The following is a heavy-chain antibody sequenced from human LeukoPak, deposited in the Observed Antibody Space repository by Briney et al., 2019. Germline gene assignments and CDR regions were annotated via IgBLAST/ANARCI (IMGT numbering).Heavy chain of an antibody. CDR1: GYTFRIYA. V-gene: IGHV1-2*04. CDR3: ARSVAGPFDY. D-gene: IGHD6-19*01. J-gene: IGHJ4*02. Sequence: ASVKVSCKASGYTFRIYAINWVRQAPGQGLEWMGWINPNSGGTNYAQKFQGWVTMTRDTSISTAYMELSRLRSDDTAVYYCARSVAGPFDYWGQGTLVTVSS. CDR2: INPNSGGT.